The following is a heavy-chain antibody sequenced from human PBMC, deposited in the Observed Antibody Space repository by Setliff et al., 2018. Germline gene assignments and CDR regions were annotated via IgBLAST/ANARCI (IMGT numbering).Heavy chain of an antibody. CDR3: ARVGGPLWYLDYMDV. CDR2: IAYDGINN. J-gene: IGHJ6*03. D-gene: IGHD3-10*01. CDR1: GFTFKSYA. Sequence: GGSLRLSCDASGFTFKSYAMHWVRQAPGKGLEWVAVIAYDGINNYYGDSVKGRFTISRDNSRNTLYLQMNTLRPEDTAVYYCARVGGPLWYLDYMDVWGKGTTVTVSS. V-gene: IGHV3-30*01.